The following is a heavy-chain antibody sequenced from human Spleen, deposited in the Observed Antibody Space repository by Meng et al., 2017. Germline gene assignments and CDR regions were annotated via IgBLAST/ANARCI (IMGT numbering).Heavy chain of an antibody. Sequence: GGSLRLSCAASGFTFSSYAMSWVRQAPGKGLEWVSAISGSGGSTYYADSVKGRFTISRDNSKKTLYLQMNSLRAEDTAVYYWAKVAVYHDYVWGSYLDWGQGTLVTVSS. CDR2: ISGSGGST. CDR1: GFTFSSYA. D-gene: IGHD3-16*02. J-gene: IGHJ4*02. V-gene: IGHV3-23*01. CDR3: AKVAVYHDYVWGSYLD.